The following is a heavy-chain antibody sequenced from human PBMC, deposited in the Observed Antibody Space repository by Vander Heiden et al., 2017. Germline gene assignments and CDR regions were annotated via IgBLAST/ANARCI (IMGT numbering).Heavy chain of an antibody. CDR1: GFTFSNAW. J-gene: IGHJ4*02. Sequence: EVQLVESGGGLVKPGGSLRLSCAASGFTFSNAWMSWVRQAPGKGLEWVGRIKSKTDGGTTDYAAPVKGRFTISRDDSKNTLYLQMNSLKTEDTAVYYCTIIGKWLQVFDYWGQGTLVTVSS. V-gene: IGHV3-15*01. D-gene: IGHD3-22*01. CDR2: IKSKTDGGTT. CDR3: TIIGKWLQVFDY.